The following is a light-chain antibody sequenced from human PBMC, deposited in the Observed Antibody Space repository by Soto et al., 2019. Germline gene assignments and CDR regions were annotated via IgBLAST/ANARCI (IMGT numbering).Light chain of an antibody. Sequence: TQSPGTLSLSPGERVTITCRASQSISSYLNWYQQKPGKAPKLLIYAASSLQTGVPSRFSGSGSGTDFSLTISSLQPEDFSTYYCQQSYSTPRTFGQGTKVDIK. CDR3: QQSYSTPRT. J-gene: IGKJ1*01. CDR1: QSISSY. V-gene: IGKV1-39*01. CDR2: AAS.